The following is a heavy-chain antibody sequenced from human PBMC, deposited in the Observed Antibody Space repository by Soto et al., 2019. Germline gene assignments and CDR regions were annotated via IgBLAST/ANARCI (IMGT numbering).Heavy chain of an antibody. CDR1: GYTFTSYG. CDR2: ISAYNGNT. Sequence: ASVNVSCKASGYTFTSYGISWVRQAPGQGLEWMGWISAYNGNTNYAQKLQGRVTMTTATSTSTAYMELRSLRSDDTAVYYCARDHGGFRWYFASDIWGQGKMVIVSS. V-gene: IGHV1-18*01. D-gene: IGHD6-13*01. CDR3: ARDHGGFRWYFASDI. J-gene: IGHJ3*02.